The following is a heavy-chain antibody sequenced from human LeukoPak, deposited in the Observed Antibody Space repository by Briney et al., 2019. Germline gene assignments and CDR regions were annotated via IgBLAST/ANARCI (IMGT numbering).Heavy chain of an antibody. Sequence: SETLSLTCPVYGGSFSGYYWSWIRQPPGKGLEWLGEINHSGSTNYNPSLKSPVTISVNTSKNQFSLKLSSVTAADTAVYYCARARRYYYDSSGYYGYWGQGTLVTVSS. V-gene: IGHV4-34*01. CDR3: ARARRYYYDSSGYYGY. D-gene: IGHD3-22*01. CDR2: INHSGST. CDR1: GGSFSGYY. J-gene: IGHJ4*02.